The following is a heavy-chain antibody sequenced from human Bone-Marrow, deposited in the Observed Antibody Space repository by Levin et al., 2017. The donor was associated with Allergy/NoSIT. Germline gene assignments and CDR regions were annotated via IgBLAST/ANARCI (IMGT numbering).Heavy chain of an antibody. V-gene: IGHV3-23*01. D-gene: IGHD4-23*01. CDR2: ISSNGGGT. J-gene: IGHJ4*02. Sequence: PGGSLRLSCGGSGFTFSNYAMSWVRQAPGKGLEWVSGISSNGGGTYYTDSVKGRFAISRDNSKNTLYLQMNSLRAEDTALYYCAKEWSAHGNPDLDSWGQGTLVTVSS. CDR3: AKEWSAHGNPDLDS. CDR1: GFTFSNYA.